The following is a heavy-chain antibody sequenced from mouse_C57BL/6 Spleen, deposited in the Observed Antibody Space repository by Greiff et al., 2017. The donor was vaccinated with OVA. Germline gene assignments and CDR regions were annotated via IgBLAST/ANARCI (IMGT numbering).Heavy chain of an antibody. CDR2: IDPANGNT. V-gene: IGHV14-3*01. D-gene: IGHD1-1*01. CDR1: GFNIKNTY. Sequence: VQLKESVAELVRPGASVKLSCTASGFNIKNTYMHWVKQRPEQGLEWIGRIDPANGNTKYAPKFQGKATITADTSSNTAYLQLSSLTSEDTAIDYCAPITTVVATGGFDYWGQGTTLTVSS. CDR3: APITTVVATGGFDY. J-gene: IGHJ2*01.